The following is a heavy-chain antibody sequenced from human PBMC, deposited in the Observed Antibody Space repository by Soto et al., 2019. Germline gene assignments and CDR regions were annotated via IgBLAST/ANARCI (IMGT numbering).Heavy chain of an antibody. CDR1: GFTFSSYA. J-gene: IGHJ5*02. D-gene: IGHD2-15*01. CDR3: ASALGYCSGGSCPTVKSWFDP. CDR2: RSYDGSNK. Sequence: QVQLVESGGGVVQPGRSLRLSCAASGFTFSSYAMHWVRQAQGKGLEWVAVRSYDGSNKYYADSVKGRFTISRDNSKNTLYLLMNSLRAEDTAVYYCASALGYCSGGSCPTVKSWFDPWGQGTLVTVSS. V-gene: IGHV3-30-3*01.